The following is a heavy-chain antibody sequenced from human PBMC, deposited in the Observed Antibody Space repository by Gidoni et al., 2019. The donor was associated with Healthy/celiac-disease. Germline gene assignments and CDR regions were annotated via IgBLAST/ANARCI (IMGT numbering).Heavy chain of an antibody. J-gene: IGHJ6*03. CDR3: ARHVYSGSYWDYYYYMYV. V-gene: IGHV5-51*01. CDR2: IYPGDSDT. Sequence: EVQLVQSGAEVKKPGESLKIACKGYGDSFNSYGTGWVRQMPGKGLEWLGIIYPGDSDTRYSPSFHGQVTISADKSISTAYLQWSSLKSSDTAMYYCARHVYSGSYWDYYYYMYVWGKGTTVTVSS. CDR1: GDSFNSYG. D-gene: IGHD1-26*01.